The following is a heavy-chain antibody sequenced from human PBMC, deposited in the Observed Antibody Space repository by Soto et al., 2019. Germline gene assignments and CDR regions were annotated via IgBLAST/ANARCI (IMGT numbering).Heavy chain of an antibody. D-gene: IGHD1-26*01. V-gene: IGHV1-24*01. CDR1: GYTLTELS. J-gene: IGHJ6*02. Sequence: GASVKVSCKVSGYTLTELSMHWVRQAPGKGLEWMGGFDPEDGETIYAQKFRGRVTMTEDTSTDTAYMELSSLRSEDTAVYYCATEVGATTYYGMDVWGQGTTVTVSS. CDR2: FDPEDGET. CDR3: ATEVGATTYYGMDV.